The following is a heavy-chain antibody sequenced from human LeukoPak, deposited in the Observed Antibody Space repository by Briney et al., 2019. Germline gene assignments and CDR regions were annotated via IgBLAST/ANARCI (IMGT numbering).Heavy chain of an antibody. D-gene: IGHD4-11*01. CDR3: TTIDY. Sequence: GGSLRLSCAASGFTFSSYGMNWVRQAPGKGLEWLSAISSSGVSTYYADSVKGRFTISRDNSKSTLFLQMNSLRAEDTAVYYCTTIDYWGQGTLVTVSS. J-gene: IGHJ4*02. V-gene: IGHV3-23*01. CDR1: GFTFSSYG. CDR2: ISSSGVST.